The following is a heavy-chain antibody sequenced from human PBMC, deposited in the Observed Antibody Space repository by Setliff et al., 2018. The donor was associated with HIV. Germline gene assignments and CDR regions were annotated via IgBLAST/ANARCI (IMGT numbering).Heavy chain of an antibody. V-gene: IGHV1-46*01. CDR3: ASAPLTTVTTGPRYYLDS. CDR2: INPSGGIT. Sequence: ASVKVSCKAAGYTLTNYHMHWVRQAPGQGLEWMGGINPSGGITTSAQKFLGRVTMTKDTPTSTVYMEVSNLKSEDTAVYYCASAPLTTVTTGPRYYLDSWGQGTLVTVSS. CDR1: GYTLTNYH. J-gene: IGHJ4*02. D-gene: IGHD4-17*01.